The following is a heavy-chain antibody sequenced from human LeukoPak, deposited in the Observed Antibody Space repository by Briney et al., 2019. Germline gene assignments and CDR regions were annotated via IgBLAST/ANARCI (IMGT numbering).Heavy chain of an antibody. V-gene: IGHV3-74*01. CDR3: VRDRIKNGYDAFDI. Sequence: GGSLRLSCAASGFIFSSYWMYWVRHAPEKGLVWVSRINGDGANTAYADSVQGRFTISRDNAKNTLYLQMSSLRAEDTALYYCVRDRIKNGYDAFDIWGQGTMVTVSS. CDR1: GFIFSSYW. CDR2: INGDGANT. D-gene: IGHD5-18*01. J-gene: IGHJ3*02.